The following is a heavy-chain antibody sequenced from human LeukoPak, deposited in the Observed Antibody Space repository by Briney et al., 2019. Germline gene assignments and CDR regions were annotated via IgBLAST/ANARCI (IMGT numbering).Heavy chain of an antibody. Sequence: PGGSLRLSCSASGFTFSSYAMHWVRQAPGKGLEHVSAISSNGGSTYYADSVKGRFTISRDNSKNTLYLQMSSLRAEDTAVYYCVKDAYSSGWPCDYWGQGTLVTVSS. CDR3: VKDAYSSGWPCDY. CDR1: GFTFSSYA. V-gene: IGHV3-64D*09. CDR2: ISSNGGST. J-gene: IGHJ4*02. D-gene: IGHD6-19*01.